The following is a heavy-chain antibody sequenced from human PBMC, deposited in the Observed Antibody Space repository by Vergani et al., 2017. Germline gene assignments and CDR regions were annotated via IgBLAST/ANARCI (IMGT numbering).Heavy chain of an antibody. CDR1: GGSISSGDYY. D-gene: IGHD5-18*01. CDR3: ARDAGLHAFDI. Sequence: QVQLQESGPELVKPSQTLSLTCTVSGGSISSGDYYWSWIRQPPGKGLEWIGYIYYSGSTYYNPSLKSRVPISVDTSKNQFSLKLSSVTAADTAVYYWARDAGLHAFDIWGQGTMVTVSS. CDR2: IYYSGST. J-gene: IGHJ3*02. V-gene: IGHV4-30-4*01.